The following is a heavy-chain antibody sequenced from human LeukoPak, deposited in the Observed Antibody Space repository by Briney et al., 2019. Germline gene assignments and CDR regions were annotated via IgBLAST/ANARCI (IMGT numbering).Heavy chain of an antibody. Sequence: GASVKVSCKASGYTFTKYDFSWVRQAPGQGLEWMGWISGYNGNTNYAQKLQGRVTMTMDTSTSTAYMELRSLRSDDTAVCYCARDYASGSWYSDYWGQGTLVTVSS. D-gene: IGHD3-10*01. CDR2: ISGYNGNT. V-gene: IGHV1-18*01. CDR1: GYTFTKYD. J-gene: IGHJ4*02. CDR3: ARDYASGSWYSDY.